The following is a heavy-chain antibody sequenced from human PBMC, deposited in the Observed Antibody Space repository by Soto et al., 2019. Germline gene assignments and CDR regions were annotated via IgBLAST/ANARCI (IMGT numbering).Heavy chain of an antibody. V-gene: IGHV4-59*01. J-gene: IGHJ3*01. D-gene: IGHD3-22*01. CDR1: GGSISSYY. CDR2: VYYSGNT. CDR3: ARLSAYYYVYAFDL. Sequence: XGTLSLTCTVSGGSISSYYWSWIRQPPGKGLEWIGYVYYSGNTIYNPSLKSRVTISVDTSKNQFSLRLTSVTAADTAVYYCARLSAYYYVYAFDLWGQGTMVTVSS.